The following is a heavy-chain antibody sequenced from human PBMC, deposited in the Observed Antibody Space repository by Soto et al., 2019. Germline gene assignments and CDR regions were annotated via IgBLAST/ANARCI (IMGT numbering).Heavy chain of an antibody. Sequence: GASVKVSCKASGYTFTSYDINWVRQATGQGLEWMGWMNPNSGNTGYAQKFQGRVTMTRNTSISTAYMELSSLRSEDTAVYYCARVAYDILTGYWVYYYYYGMDVWGQRTTVTVSS. CDR3: ARVAYDILTGYWVYYYYYGMDV. V-gene: IGHV1-8*01. J-gene: IGHJ6*02. CDR1: GYTFTSYD. CDR2: MNPNSGNT. D-gene: IGHD3-9*01.